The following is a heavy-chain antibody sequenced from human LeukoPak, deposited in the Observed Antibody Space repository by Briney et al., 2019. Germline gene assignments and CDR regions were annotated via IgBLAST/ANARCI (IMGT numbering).Heavy chain of an antibody. Sequence: ASVKVSCKASGYTFTGYYMHWVRQAPGQGLEWMGWINPNSGGTNYAQKFQGRVTMTRDTSINTAYIELSRLRSDDTAVYYCARGIVIVPAALANYYYMDVWGKGTTVTVSS. D-gene: IGHD2-2*01. CDR2: INPNSGGT. V-gene: IGHV1-2*02. CDR3: ARGIVIVPAALANYYYMDV. J-gene: IGHJ6*03. CDR1: GYTFTGYY.